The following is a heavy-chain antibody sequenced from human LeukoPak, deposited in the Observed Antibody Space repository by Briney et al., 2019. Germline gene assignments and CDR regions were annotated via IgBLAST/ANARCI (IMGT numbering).Heavy chain of an antibody. CDR1: GVSISSSSYY. V-gene: IGHV4-39*01. Sequence: TSETLLLTCNVSGVSISSSSYYWGWIRQPPGKGLEWIGSIYSSGSTYYNSSLKSRVTISIDTSKNQVSLKMSSVTAADTAVYYCAKSGGYGLIDYWGQGTLVTVSS. CDR3: AKSGGYGLIDY. D-gene: IGHD6-25*01. CDR2: IYSSGST. J-gene: IGHJ4*01.